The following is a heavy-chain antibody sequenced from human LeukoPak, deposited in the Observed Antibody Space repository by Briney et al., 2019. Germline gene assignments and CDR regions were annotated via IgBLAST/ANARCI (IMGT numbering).Heavy chain of an antibody. Sequence: SETLSLTCAVYGGSFSGYYWSWIRQPPGKGLEWIGEINHSGSTNYNPSLKSRVTISVDTSKNQFSLKLSSVTAADTAVNYCARGGSVAHYFDYWGQGTLVTVSS. D-gene: IGHD6-19*01. CDR1: GGSFSGYY. CDR3: ARGGSVAHYFDY. J-gene: IGHJ4*02. CDR2: INHSGST. V-gene: IGHV4-34*01.